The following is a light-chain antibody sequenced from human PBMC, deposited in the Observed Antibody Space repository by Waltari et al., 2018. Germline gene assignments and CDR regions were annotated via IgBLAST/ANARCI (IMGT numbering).Light chain of an antibody. CDR1: SKDVWTYNL. V-gene: IGLV2-23*02. Sequence: QSALTQPASVSGSPGQSITISCTRTSKDVWTYNLFSWYQQHPGKAPKLLISEVSERPSGVSDRFSASKSADTASLTISGLQAEDEADYYCCSYSRSTTFVIFGGGTKLTVL. CDR3: CSYSRSTTFVI. CDR2: EVS. J-gene: IGLJ2*01.